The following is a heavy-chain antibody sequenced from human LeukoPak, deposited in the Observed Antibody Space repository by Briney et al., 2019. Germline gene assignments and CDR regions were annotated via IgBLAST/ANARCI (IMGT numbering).Heavy chain of an antibody. D-gene: IGHD2-15*01. CDR1: GYSISSGYY. J-gene: IGHJ6*03. CDR2: IYHSGST. CDR3: ARVVGGLDYYYYYYMDV. V-gene: IGHV4-38-2*02. Sequence: SETLSPTCTVSGYSISSGYYWGWIRQPPGKGLEWIGSIYHSGSTYYNPSLKSRVTISVDTSKNQFSLKLSSVTAADTAVYYCARVVGGLDYYYYYYMDVWGKGTTVTISS.